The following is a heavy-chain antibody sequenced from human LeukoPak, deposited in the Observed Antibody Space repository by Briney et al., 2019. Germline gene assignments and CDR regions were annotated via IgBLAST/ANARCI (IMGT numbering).Heavy chain of an antibody. J-gene: IGHJ5*02. V-gene: IGHV3-23*01. CDR3: AKDRLSTPIAPRFDP. Sequence: GGSLRLSCAASGFTFSSYAMSWVRQAPGKGLEWVSVISGSGGSTSYADSVKGRFTISRDNSKNTLYLQMNSLRAEVTALYYCAKDRLSTPIAPRFDPWGQGTQVTVSS. D-gene: IGHD4-23*01. CDR2: ISGSGGST. CDR1: GFTFSSYA.